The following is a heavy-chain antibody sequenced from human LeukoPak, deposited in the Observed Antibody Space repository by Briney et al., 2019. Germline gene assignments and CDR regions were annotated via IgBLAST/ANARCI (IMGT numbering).Heavy chain of an antibody. CDR2: ISSHGSST. J-gene: IGHJ4*02. CDR1: GFTFSSYA. Sequence: GGSLRLSCSASGFTFSSYAMHWVRQAPGKGLEYVSAISSHGSSTYYADFVKGRFTISRDNSKNTLYLQMNSLSADDTAVYYCARASSYGHFDSWGQGTLVTVSS. CDR3: ARASSYGHFDS. V-gene: IGHV3-64*04. D-gene: IGHD2-21*01.